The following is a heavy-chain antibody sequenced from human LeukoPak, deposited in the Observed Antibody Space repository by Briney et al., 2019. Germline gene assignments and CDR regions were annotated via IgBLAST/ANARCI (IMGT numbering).Heavy chain of an antibody. CDR1: GFTFSSYG. D-gene: IGHD3-10*01. V-gene: IGHV3-23*01. Sequence: GGSLRLSCAASGFTFSSYGMSWVRQAPGKGLEWVSAIGGRDGSTYYADSVKGRFTISRDNSKNTLYVQMNSLRAEDTAVYYCAKGHYNGSGSLDYWGQGTLVTVSS. CDR3: AKGHYNGSGSLDY. CDR2: IGGRDGST. J-gene: IGHJ4*02.